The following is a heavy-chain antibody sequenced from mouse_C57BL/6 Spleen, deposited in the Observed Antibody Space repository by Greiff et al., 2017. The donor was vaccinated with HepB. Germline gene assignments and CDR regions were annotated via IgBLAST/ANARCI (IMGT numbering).Heavy chain of an antibody. CDR3: ARSSLYGNYGSYYFDY. CDR1: GYTFTSYW. CDR2: IHPNSGST. J-gene: IGHJ2*01. Sequence: QVQLQQPGAELVKPGASVKLSCKASGYTFTSYWMHWVKQRPGQGLEWIGMIHPNSGSTNYNEKFKSKATLTVDKSSSTAYMQLSSLTSEDSAVYYCARSSLYGNYGSYYFDYWGQGTTLTVSS. D-gene: IGHD2-1*01. V-gene: IGHV1-64*01.